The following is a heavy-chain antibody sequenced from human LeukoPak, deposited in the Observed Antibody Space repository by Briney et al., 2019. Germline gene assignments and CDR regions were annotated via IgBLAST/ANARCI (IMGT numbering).Heavy chain of an antibody. J-gene: IGHJ4*02. Sequence: SETLSLTCAVSDDSFSSHYWTWIRQPPGKGLEWIGYISYNGSTNYNPSLKSRVTISVDTSKNQFSLKLSSVTAADTAVYYCARVDDSSGSMFDYWGQGTLVTVSS. CDR2: ISYNGST. CDR1: DDSFSSHY. V-gene: IGHV4-59*11. CDR3: ARVDDSSGSMFDY. D-gene: IGHD3-22*01.